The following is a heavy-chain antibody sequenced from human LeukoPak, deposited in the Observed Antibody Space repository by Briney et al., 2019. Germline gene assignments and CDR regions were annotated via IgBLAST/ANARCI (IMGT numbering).Heavy chain of an antibody. Sequence: GESLRLSYAASGFTFSIYWMTWVRQAPGKGLEWVANIKEDGSVKYYVDSVKGRFTISRDNAKKSLYLQMNNLRGEDTAVYFCARRWKLSLDVWGQGTTVTVSS. CDR1: GFTFSIYW. CDR3: ARRWKLSLDV. D-gene: IGHD5-24*01. J-gene: IGHJ6*02. V-gene: IGHV3-7*01. CDR2: IKEDGSVK.